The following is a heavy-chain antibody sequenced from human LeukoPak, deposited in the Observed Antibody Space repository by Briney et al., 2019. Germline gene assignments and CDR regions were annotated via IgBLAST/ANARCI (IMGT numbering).Heavy chain of an antibody. Sequence: ASVKVSCKASGGTFSSYAISWVRQAPGQGLEWMGRIIPIFGTANYAQKFQGRVTITTDESTSTAYMELSSLRSEDTAVYYCARSSGPLRWPSGSYYDYWGQGTLVTVSS. J-gene: IGHJ4*02. V-gene: IGHV1-69*05. CDR3: ARSSGPLRWPSGSYYDY. D-gene: IGHD1-26*01. CDR1: GGTFSSYA. CDR2: IIPIFGTA.